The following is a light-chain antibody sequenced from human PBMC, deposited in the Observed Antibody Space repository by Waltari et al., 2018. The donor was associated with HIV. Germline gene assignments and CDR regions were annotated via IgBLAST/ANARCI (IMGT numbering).Light chain of an antibody. Sequence: QSVLTQPPSVSGAPGQRVTISCTGSSSPIGSGYDVHWFQQLPGTAPKLLIYRNSNRPSGVPDRFSGSKSGTSASLAITGLLAEDEADYYCQSYDSSLSVWVFGGGTKLTVL. CDR3: QSYDSSLSVWV. J-gene: IGLJ3*02. CDR2: RNS. CDR1: SSPIGSGYD. V-gene: IGLV1-40*01.